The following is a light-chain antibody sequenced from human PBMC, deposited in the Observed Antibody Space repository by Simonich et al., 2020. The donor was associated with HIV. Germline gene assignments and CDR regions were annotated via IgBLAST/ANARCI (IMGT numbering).Light chain of an antibody. CDR3: CSYAGSSTVV. Sequence: QSALTQPASVSGSPGQSITISCTGTSSDIGRYNLVSWYQQHPGKAPKLMIYEGSKRPSGVSHRFSGSKSGNTASLTHSGLQAEDEADYYCCSYAGSSTVVFGGGTKLTVL. V-gene: IGLV2-23*01. CDR2: EGS. J-gene: IGLJ2*01. CDR1: SSDIGRYNL.